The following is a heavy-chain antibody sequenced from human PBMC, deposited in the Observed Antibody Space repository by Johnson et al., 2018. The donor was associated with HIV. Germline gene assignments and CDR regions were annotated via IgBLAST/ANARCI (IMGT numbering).Heavy chain of an antibody. CDR3: ARDKGGGSDAFDI. V-gene: IGHV3-11*04. Sequence: VQLVESGGVLVKPGGSLRLSCAASGFTFSDYYMSWIRQAPGKGPAWVSYISSSGSNIYYADSVQVRFTISRDNAKNSLYLQMNSLRAEDTAVYYCARDKGGGSDAFDIWGQGTMVTVSS. D-gene: IGHD2-15*01. J-gene: IGHJ3*02. CDR1: GFTFSDYY. CDR2: ISSSGSNI.